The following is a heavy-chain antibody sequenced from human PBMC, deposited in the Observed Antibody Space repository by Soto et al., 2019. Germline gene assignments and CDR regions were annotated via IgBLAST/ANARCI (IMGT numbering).Heavy chain of an antibody. V-gene: IGHV3-49*03. CDR1: GFTFGDYA. Sequence: GGSLRLSCTASGFTFGDYAMSWFRQAPGKGLEWVGFIRSKAYGGTTEYAASVKGRFTISRDDSKSIAYLQMNSLKTEDTAVYYCTRDDQQQLFFRHNWGQGTLVTVSS. CDR3: TRDDQQQLFFRHN. J-gene: IGHJ4*02. D-gene: IGHD6-13*01. CDR2: IRSKAYGGTT.